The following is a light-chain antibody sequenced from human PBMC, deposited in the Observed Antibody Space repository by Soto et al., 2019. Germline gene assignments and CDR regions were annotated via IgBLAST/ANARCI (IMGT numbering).Light chain of an antibody. CDR2: LGS. J-gene: IGKJ2*01. Sequence: DIVMTQSPLSLPVTPGEPASISCRSSQSLLHSNGYNYLDWYLQKPGQFPKLLIYLGSNRASGVPDRFSGSGSGTDFTLKISRVEAEDVGVYYCMQALQTPRYTFGQGTKLEIK. CDR3: MQALQTPRYT. CDR1: QSLLHSNGYNY. V-gene: IGKV2-28*01.